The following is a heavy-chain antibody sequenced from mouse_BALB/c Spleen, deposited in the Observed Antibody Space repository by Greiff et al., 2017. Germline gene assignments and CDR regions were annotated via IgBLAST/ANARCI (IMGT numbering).Heavy chain of an antibody. D-gene: IGHD2-9*01. CDR2: ISSGGGST. J-gene: IGHJ1*01. CDR1: GFAFSSYD. Sequence: EVKLVESGGGLVKPGGSLKLSCAASGFAFSSYDMSWVRQTPEKRLEWVAYISSGGGSTYYPDTVKGRFTISRDNAKNTLYLQMSSLKSEDTAMYYCARDLLWLRHWYFDVWGAGTTVTVSS. V-gene: IGHV5-12-1*01. CDR3: ARDLLWLRHWYFDV.